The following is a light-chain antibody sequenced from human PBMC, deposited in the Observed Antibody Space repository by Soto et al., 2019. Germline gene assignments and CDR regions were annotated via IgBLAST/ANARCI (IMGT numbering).Light chain of an antibody. Sequence: DIQMTQSPSTLSASVVDRVIITCRASQSISNWLAWYQQKPGKAPNLLIYKASSLKSGAPSRFSGSGSGTEFTLTISSLQPDDFATYYCQQYDTYWTFGQGTKVDIK. CDR1: QSISNW. CDR2: KAS. V-gene: IGKV1-5*03. CDR3: QQYDTYWT. J-gene: IGKJ1*01.